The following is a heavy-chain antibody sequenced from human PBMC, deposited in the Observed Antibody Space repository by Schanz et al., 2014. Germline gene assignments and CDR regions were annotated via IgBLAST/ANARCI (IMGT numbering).Heavy chain of an antibody. CDR1: GGSISSFY. V-gene: IGHV4-4*07. Sequence: QVQLQESGPGLVKSSETLSLTCTVSGGSISSFYWGWIRQPAGKGLEWIGRIYTSGSTNYNPSLKSRVTMSLDTSKNQSSRKLISVTAADTAVYYCARDRGYDFSFDPWGQGTLVTVSS. CDR2: IYTSGST. D-gene: IGHD3-3*01. J-gene: IGHJ5*02. CDR3: ARDRGYDFSFDP.